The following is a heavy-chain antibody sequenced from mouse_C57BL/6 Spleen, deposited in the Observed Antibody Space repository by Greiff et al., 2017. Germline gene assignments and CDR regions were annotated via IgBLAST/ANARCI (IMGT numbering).Heavy chain of an antibody. Sequence: VQLQQPGTELVKPGASVKLSCKASGYTFTSYWMHWVKQRPGQGLEWIGNINPSNGGNNYNEKFKSKATLTVDKSSRTAYLQLSSLTSEDSAVYYCARLYEDYDVGFAYWGQGTLVTVSA. D-gene: IGHD2-4*01. J-gene: IGHJ3*01. CDR1: GYTFTSYW. CDR2: INPSNGGN. V-gene: IGHV1-53*01. CDR3: ARLYEDYDVGFAY.